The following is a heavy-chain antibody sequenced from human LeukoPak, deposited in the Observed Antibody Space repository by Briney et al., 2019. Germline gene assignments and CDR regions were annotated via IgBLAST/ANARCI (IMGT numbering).Heavy chain of an antibody. V-gene: IGHV3-15*05. D-gene: IGHD6-19*01. J-gene: IGHJ4*02. Sequence: GGSLRLSCEASGLTLSNAWMSWVRQAPGKGLEWVGRIKSNTDGGTTDYAAPVKGRFTISRDDSKNTLFLQMNSLKTEDTAVYYCCTDQYAVAAAFDYWGQGTLVTVSS. CDR1: GLTLSNAW. CDR3: CTDQYAVAAAFDY. CDR2: IKSNTDGGTT.